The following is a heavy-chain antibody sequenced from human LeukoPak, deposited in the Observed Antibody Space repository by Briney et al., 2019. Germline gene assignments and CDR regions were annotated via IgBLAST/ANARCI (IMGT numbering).Heavy chain of an antibody. CDR3: TTGRYYYGSGSYRHNFDY. Sequence: GGSLRLSCAASGFTFSNAWMSWVRQAPGKGLEWAGRIKSKTDGGTTDYAAPVKGRFTISRDDSKNTLYLQMNSLKTEDTAVYYCTTGRYYYGSGSYRHNFDYWGQGSLVTVSS. J-gene: IGHJ4*02. CDR2: IKSKTDGGTT. V-gene: IGHV3-15*01. CDR1: GFTFSNAW. D-gene: IGHD3-10*01.